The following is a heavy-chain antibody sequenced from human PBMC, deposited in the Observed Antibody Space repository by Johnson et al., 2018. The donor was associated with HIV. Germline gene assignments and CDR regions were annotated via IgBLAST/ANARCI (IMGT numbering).Heavy chain of an antibody. Sequence: VQLVESGGGLVQPGGSLRLSCAASGFTFSSYWMSWVRQAPGKGLEWVANIKQDGSEKYYVDSVKGRFTISRDNAKNSLYLQMNSLRAEDTAVYSCARLNSGRSYGAYDAFDIWGQGTMVTVSS. V-gene: IGHV3-7*02. D-gene: IGHD1-26*01. CDR3: ARLNSGRSYGAYDAFDI. CDR2: IKQDGSEK. J-gene: IGHJ3*02. CDR1: GFTFSSYW.